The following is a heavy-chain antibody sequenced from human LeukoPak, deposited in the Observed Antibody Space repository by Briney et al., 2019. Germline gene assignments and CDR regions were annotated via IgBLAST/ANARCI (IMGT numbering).Heavy chain of an antibody. Sequence: ASVAVSCKASGYTFTGYYMHWVRQAPGQGLEWMGWINPNSGGTNYAQKFQGRVTMTRDTSISTAYMELSRLRSDDTAVYYCAREDRSGYPLSLDYWGQGTLVTVSS. CDR2: INPNSGGT. D-gene: IGHD5-12*01. V-gene: IGHV1-2*02. CDR1: GYTFTGYY. J-gene: IGHJ4*02. CDR3: AREDRSGYPLSLDY.